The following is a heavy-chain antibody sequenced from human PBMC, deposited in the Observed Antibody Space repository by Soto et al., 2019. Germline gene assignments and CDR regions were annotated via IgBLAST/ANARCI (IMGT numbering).Heavy chain of an antibody. D-gene: IGHD3-3*01. CDR1: GFSLTTSGVA. CDR2: IYWDDDK. CDR3: AHRQYNSRWPYNWLLYPRQYYFDY. V-gene: IGHV2-5*02. J-gene: IGHJ4*02. Sequence: SGPTLVNPTQTLTLTCTFSGFSLTTSGVAVGWIRQPPGKALEWLALIYWDDDKRYRPSLKSRLTITKDTSKNQVVLTMTNMDPVDTATYYCAHRQYNSRWPYNWLLYPRQYYFDYWGQGTLVTVSS.